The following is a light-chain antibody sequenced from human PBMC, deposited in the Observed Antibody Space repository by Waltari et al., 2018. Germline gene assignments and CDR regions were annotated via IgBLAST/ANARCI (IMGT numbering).Light chain of an antibody. V-gene: IGLV1-47*01. J-gene: IGLJ3*02. CDR2: RTD. CDR3: AAWDDSLSGPWV. Sequence: QSVLTQPASASGTPGQRVTISCSGSRSNTGVNYVCWNQHLPGTAPKLLIYRTDQRPSGVPDRFSGSKSGTSASLAISGLRSEDEADYYCAAWDDSLSGPWVFGGGTKVTVL. CDR1: RSNTGVNY.